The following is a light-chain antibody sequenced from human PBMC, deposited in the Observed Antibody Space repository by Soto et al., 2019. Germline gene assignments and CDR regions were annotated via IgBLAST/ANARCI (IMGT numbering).Light chain of an antibody. CDR2: DAS. V-gene: IGKV3-20*01. Sequence: EIVMTQSPGTLSLSPGERATLSCRASQSVSSSLAWYQQKPGQAPRLLISDASDRATGIPDRFSGSGSGTDFTLTISRLVPEDFAVYYGQQYEDSPVTFGQGTKVESK. J-gene: IGKJ1*01. CDR1: QSVSSS. CDR3: QQYEDSPVT.